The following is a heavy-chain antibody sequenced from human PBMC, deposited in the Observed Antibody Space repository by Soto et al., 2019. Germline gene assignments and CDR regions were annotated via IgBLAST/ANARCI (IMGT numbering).Heavy chain of an antibody. CDR2: ISYDGSNK. V-gene: IGHV3-30*18. CDR1: GFTFSSYG. D-gene: IGHD1-26*01. CDR3: AKSLRGSYPYYYYYGMDV. J-gene: IGHJ6*02. Sequence: PGGSLRLSCAASGFTFSSYGMHWVRQAPGKGLEWVAVISYDGSNKYYADSVKGRFTISRDNSKNTLYLQMNSLRAEDTAVYYCAKSLRGSYPYYYYYGMDVWGQGTTVTVSS.